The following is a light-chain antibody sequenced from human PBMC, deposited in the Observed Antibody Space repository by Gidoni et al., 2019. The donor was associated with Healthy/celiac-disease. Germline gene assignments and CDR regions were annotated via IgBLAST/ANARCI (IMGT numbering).Light chain of an antibody. CDR3: QQRSNWPPNT. CDR1: QSVSSY. Sequence: IVFTQSPATLSLSPGERATLPCRASQSVSSYLAWYQQKPGQAPRLLIYDASNRATGIPARFSGSGSGTDFTLTISSLEPEDFAGYYCQQRSNWPPNTFXXXTKLEIK. J-gene: IGKJ2*01. V-gene: IGKV3-11*01. CDR2: DAS.